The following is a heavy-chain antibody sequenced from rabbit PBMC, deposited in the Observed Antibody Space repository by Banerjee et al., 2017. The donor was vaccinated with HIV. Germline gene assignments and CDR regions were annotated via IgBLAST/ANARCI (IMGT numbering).Heavy chain of an antibody. D-gene: IGHD8-1*01. V-gene: IGHV1S40*01. CDR2: IYAGSNGST. CDR1: GLDFGSSYW. CDR3: ARDRDTGSVYYFDL. Sequence: QSLEESGGGLVKPGGSLTLTCKASGLDFGSSYWICWVRQAQGKGLEWIGCIYAGSNGSTYYATWAKGPFTISKTSSTTVTLQMPSLTAADTATYFCARDRDTGSVYYFDLWGPGTLVTVS. J-gene: IGHJ4*01.